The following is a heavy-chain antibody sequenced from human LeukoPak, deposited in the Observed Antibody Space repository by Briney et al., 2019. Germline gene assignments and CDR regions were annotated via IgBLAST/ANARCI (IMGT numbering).Heavy chain of an antibody. Sequence: PSEPLSLTCTVSGDSISGYYWSWIRQPPGKGLEWIGYIYYSGSTNYDSSLKSRVTIQVDTSKSQFSLKLSSVTAADTAVYYCARTYGSKSNYYFDYWGQGTLVTVSS. CDR2: IYYSGST. CDR3: ARTYGSKSNYYFDY. CDR1: GDSISGYY. V-gene: IGHV4-59*01. D-gene: IGHD3-10*01. J-gene: IGHJ4*02.